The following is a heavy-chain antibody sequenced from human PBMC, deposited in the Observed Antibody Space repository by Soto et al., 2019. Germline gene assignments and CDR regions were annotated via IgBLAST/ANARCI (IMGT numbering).Heavy chain of an antibody. J-gene: IGHJ4*02. CDR1: GYTFTSYV. D-gene: IGHD1-26*01. V-gene: IGHV1-3*01. CDR2: LSAGNGKT. CDR3: ARENVGGELHKGELEY. Sequence: QVPLVQSGAAVKKPGASVKVSCKASGYTFTSYVLHWVRPAPGQRLEWMGWLSAGNGKTKYSQKLQGRLTFARDTSASTAYMELSSLRSEDTAVYYCARENVGGELHKGELEYWGQGTLVTVSS.